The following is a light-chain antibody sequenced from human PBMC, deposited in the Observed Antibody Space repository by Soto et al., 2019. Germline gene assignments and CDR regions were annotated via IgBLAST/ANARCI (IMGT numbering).Light chain of an antibody. CDR1: QSVSSY. CDR2: DAS. CDR3: SQYATLSMYT. Sequence: EIVLTQSPATLSLSPGERATLSCRASQSVSSYLAWYQQKPGQAPRLLIYDASNRATGIPARFSGSGSGTDFTLTISSLEPEDFAVYYCSQYATLSMYTFGQGTKLEIK. J-gene: IGKJ2*01. V-gene: IGKV3-11*01.